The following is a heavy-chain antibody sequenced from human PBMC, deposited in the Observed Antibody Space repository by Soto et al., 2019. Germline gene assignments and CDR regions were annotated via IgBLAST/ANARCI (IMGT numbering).Heavy chain of an antibody. J-gene: IGHJ4*02. Sequence: PGGSLRLSCADSGFSFTKFAMSWFRQAPGKGLEWVAGIGASGDITWYADSVKGRLSISRDNSKNTLYLQLNSLRFEDTAVYYCAKDDFTDRGDDYFDYWGPGTLVTVSS. D-gene: IGHD2-21*02. CDR3: AKDDFTDRGDDYFDY. CDR2: IGASGDIT. CDR1: GFSFTKFA. V-gene: IGHV3-23*01.